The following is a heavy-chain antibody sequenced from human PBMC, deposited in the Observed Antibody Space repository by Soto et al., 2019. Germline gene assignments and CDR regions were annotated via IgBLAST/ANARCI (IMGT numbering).Heavy chain of an antibody. Sequence: SETLSLTCTVSGGSISSSNWWSWVRQPPGKGLEWIGEIYHSGSTNYNPSLKSRVTISVDKSKNQFSLKLSSVTAADTAVYYCARDSGYQLLWGWFDPWGQGTLVTVSS. J-gene: IGHJ5*02. V-gene: IGHV4-4*02. CDR3: ARDSGYQLLWGWFDP. CDR2: IYHSGST. CDR1: GGSISSSNW. D-gene: IGHD2-2*01.